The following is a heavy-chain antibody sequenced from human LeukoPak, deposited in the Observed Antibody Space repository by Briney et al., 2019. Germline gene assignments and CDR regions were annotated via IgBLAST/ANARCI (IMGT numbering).Heavy chain of an antibody. D-gene: IGHD3-16*01. Sequence: GGSLRLSCAASGFTFSDYYMSWIRQAPGKGLEWVSYISSSGSTIYYADSVKGRFTISRDNAKTSLYLQMNSLRAEDTAVYYCARGDDYVWGSPRAPPDYWGQGTLVTVSS. V-gene: IGHV3-11*01. J-gene: IGHJ4*02. CDR1: GFTFSDYY. CDR3: ARGDDYVWGSPRAPPDY. CDR2: ISSSGSTI.